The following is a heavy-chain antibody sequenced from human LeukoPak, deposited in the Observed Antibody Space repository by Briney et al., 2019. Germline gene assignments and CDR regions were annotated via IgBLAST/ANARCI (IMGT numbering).Heavy chain of an antibody. CDR1: GGSISSYY. CDR3: ARENSGSYREFDY. V-gene: IGHV4-4*07. Sequence: SETLSLTCTVSGGSISSYYWSWIRQPAGKGLEWIGRIYTSGSTNYNASLKSRVSMSVDTSRNQFSLKLSSVTAADTAVFYCARENSGSYREFDYWGQGTLVTVSS. CDR2: IYTSGST. D-gene: IGHD1-26*01. J-gene: IGHJ4*02.